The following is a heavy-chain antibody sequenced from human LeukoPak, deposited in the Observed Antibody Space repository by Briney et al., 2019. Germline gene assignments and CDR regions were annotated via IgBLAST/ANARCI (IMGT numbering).Heavy chain of an antibody. Sequence: EGSLRLACAASGLTSSSYWMPWVRQAPGKGLVWVSRINSDGRSTSYADSVKGRFTISRDNAKNTLYLQMNSLRAEDTAVYYCARDGDESTYYYYYGMDVWGQGTTVTVS. D-gene: IGHD7-27*01. V-gene: IGHV3-74*01. CDR1: GLTSSSYW. CDR3: ARDGDESTYYYYYGMDV. J-gene: IGHJ6*02. CDR2: INSDGRST.